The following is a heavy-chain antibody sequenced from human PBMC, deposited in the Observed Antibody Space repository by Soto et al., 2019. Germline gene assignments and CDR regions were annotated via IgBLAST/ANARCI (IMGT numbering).Heavy chain of an antibody. CDR3: ASGTWVPTFSYFYYFGLDV. Sequence: GASVKVSCKASGYTFTGYYMHWVRQAPGQGLEWMGWINPNSGGTNYAQKFQGRVTMTRDTSISTAYMELTRLRSDDTAVYYCASGTWVPTFSYFYYFGLDVWGQGTTVTVS. J-gene: IGHJ6*02. CDR2: INPNSGGT. V-gene: IGHV1-2*02. D-gene: IGHD1-26*01. CDR1: GYTFTGYY.